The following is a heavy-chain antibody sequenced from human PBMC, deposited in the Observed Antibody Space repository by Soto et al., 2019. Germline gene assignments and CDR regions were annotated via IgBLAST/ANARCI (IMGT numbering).Heavy chain of an antibody. CDR1: GGTFSGYY. V-gene: IGHV4-34*01. Sequence: SETLSLTCAVYGGTFSGYYWSWIRQPPGKGLEWIGEINHSGSTNYNPSLKSRVTISVDTSKNQFSLKLSSVTAADTAVYYCARAFIAVAGTFYYMDVWAKGPRSPSP. J-gene: IGHJ6*03. CDR2: INHSGST. D-gene: IGHD6-19*01. CDR3: ARAFIAVAGTFYYMDV.